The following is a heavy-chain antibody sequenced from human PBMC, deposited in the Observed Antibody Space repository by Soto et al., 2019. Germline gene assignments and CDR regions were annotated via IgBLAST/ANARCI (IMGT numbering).Heavy chain of an antibody. J-gene: IGHJ4*02. V-gene: IGHV4-30-2*01. CDR2: IYHSGST. CDR1: GGSISSGGYS. Sequence: PSETLSLTCAVSGGSISSGGYSWSWIRQPPGKGLEWIGYIYHSGSTYYNPSLKSRVTISVDRSKNQFSLKLSSVTAADTAVYYCARLITMVRGAEYYFDYWGQGTLVTVSS. CDR3: ARLITMVRGAEYYFDY. D-gene: IGHD3-10*01.